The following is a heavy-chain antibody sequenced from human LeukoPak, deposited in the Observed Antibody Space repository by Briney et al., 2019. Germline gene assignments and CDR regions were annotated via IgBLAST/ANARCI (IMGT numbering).Heavy chain of an antibody. CDR3: ARGAAAGANYYYYGMDV. CDR1: GYTFTSYY. D-gene: IGHD6-13*01. V-gene: IGHV1-8*02. J-gene: IGHJ6*02. CDR2: MNPNSGNT. Sequence: GASVKVSCKASGYTFTSYYMHWVRQAPGQGLEWMGWMNPNSGNTGYAQKFQGRVTMTRNTSISTAYMELSSLRSEDTAVYYCARGAAAGANYYYYGMDVWGQGTTVTVSS.